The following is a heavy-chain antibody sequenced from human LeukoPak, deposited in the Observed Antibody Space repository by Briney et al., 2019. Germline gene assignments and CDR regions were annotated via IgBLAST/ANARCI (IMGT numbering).Heavy chain of an antibody. CDR1: GFTFSSYG. CDR2: MSGGGGST. D-gene: IGHD2-2*01. J-gene: IGHJ4*02. V-gene: IGHV3-23*01. CDR3: AKSHCGSFSCSRAEF. Sequence: PGGSLRLSCAASGFTFSSYGMSWVRQAPGKGLEWVLAMSGGGGSTFYADSVKGRFTISRDNSKNTLYLQMNSLRDEDTAVYYCAKSHCGSFSCSRAEFWGQGTLVTVSS.